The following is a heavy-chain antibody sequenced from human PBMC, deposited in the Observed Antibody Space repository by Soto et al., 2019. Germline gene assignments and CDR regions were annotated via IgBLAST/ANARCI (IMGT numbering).Heavy chain of an antibody. D-gene: IGHD3-10*01. CDR1: GGSISSSSYY. CDR3: ARGEYYYGSGSYYNLFDY. J-gene: IGHJ4*02. Sequence: ETLSLTCTVSGGSISSSSYYWGWIRQPPGKGLEWIGSIYYSGSTYYNPSLKSRVTISVDTSKNQFSLKLSSVTAADTAVYYCARGEYYYGSGSYYNLFDYWGQGTLVTVSS. CDR2: IYYSGST. V-gene: IGHV4-39*01.